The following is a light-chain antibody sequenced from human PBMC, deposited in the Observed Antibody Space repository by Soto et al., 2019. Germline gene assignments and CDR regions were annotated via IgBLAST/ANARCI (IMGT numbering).Light chain of an antibody. J-gene: IGKJ1*01. CDR2: DAS. V-gene: IGKV3-11*01. CDR1: QSVSSY. CDR3: HHYDIGK. Sequence: EIVLTQSPATLSLSPGERATLSCRATQSVSSYLAWYQQTPGQAPRLLIYDASNRATGIPARFSGSGSGTDFTLTISRLQPEEYGLHYCHHYDIGKCGQGTKVDIK.